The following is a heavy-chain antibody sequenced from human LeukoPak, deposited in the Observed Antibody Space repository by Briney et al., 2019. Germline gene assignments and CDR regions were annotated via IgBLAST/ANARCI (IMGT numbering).Heavy chain of an antibody. Sequence: GGSLRLSCAASGFTFSSYGMYWVRQAPGKGLEWVAVISSDGSNKYYADSVKGRFTISRDNSKNTLYLQMNSLRAEDTAVYYCAKDPIAVAGNNYYGMDVWGQGTTVSVCS. CDR1: GFTFSSYG. D-gene: IGHD6-19*01. CDR3: AKDPIAVAGNNYYGMDV. CDR2: ISSDGSNK. J-gene: IGHJ6*02. V-gene: IGHV3-30*18.